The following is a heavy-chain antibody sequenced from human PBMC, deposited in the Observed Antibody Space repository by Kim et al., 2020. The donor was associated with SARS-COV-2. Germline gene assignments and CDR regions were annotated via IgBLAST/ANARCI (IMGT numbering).Heavy chain of an antibody. Sequence: IFYADSVKGRFTVSRDNAKSEVYLQMYSLRVEDTAVYYCAIPYGSDAADMWGQGTVVTVSS. V-gene: IGHV3-21*06. CDR2: I. CDR3: AIPYGSDAADM. J-gene: IGHJ3*02. D-gene: IGHD3-10*01.